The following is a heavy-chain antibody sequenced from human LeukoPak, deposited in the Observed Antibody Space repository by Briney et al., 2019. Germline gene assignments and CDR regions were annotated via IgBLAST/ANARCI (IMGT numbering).Heavy chain of an antibody. CDR2: IWYDGSNK. CDR3: AKDQAGIAVAVFDY. V-gene: IGHV3-30*02. D-gene: IGHD6-19*01. CDR1: GFTFSSYG. Sequence: GGSLRLSCAASGFTFSSYGMHWVRQAPGKGLEWVAVIWYDGSNKYYADSVKGRFTISRDNSKNTLYLQMNSLRAEDTAVYYCAKDQAGIAVAVFDYWGQGTLVTVSS. J-gene: IGHJ4*02.